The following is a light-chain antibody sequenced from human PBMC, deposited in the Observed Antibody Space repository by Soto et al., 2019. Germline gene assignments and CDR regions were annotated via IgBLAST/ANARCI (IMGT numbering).Light chain of an antibody. CDR2: EVD. Sequence: QSALTQPPSASGSPGQSVTISCTGTSSDVGAYKYVSWYQQYPGKAPKLMIYEVDHRPSGVSYRFSGSKFGNTASLTISGLQAEDEADYYCSSYTSSSTLVFGGGTKVTVL. CDR1: SSDVGAYKY. J-gene: IGLJ3*02. V-gene: IGLV2-14*01. CDR3: SSYTSSSTLV.